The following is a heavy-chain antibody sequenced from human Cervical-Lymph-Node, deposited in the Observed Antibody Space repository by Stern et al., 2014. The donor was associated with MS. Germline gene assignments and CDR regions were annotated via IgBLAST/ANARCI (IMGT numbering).Heavy chain of an antibody. CDR2: INPVHGGT. V-gene: IGHV1-2*02. D-gene: IGHD4-17*01. J-gene: IGHJ6*02. CDR3: ARTKTVTTYYGLDV. Sequence: QVQLVQSGAEVKKPGASVKVSCKASGYTFNDYYLHWVRQAPGQGLEWMGWINPVHGGTNSAQNFQGRVTMTRDTAISTAYMELSRLTSDDTAVYYCARTKTVTTYYGLDVWGQGTTVTVSS. CDR1: GYTFNDYY.